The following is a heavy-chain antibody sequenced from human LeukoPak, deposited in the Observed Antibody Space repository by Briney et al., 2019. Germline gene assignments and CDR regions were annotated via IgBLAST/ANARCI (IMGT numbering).Heavy chain of an antibody. J-gene: IGHJ4*02. D-gene: IGHD6-19*01. V-gene: IGHV5-51*01. CDR3: ARPEGRAYSSGWYGGY. CDR2: IYPGDPDT. Sequence: GESLKISCKGSGYSFTSYWIGWVRQMPGKGLEWMGIIYPGDPDTRYSPSFQGQVTISADKSISTAYLQWSSLKASDTAMYYCARPEGRAYSSGWYGGYWGQGTLVTVSS. CDR1: GYSFTSYW.